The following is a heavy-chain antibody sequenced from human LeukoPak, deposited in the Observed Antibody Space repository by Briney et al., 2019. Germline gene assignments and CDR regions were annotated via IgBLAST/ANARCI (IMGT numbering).Heavy chain of an antibody. Sequence: GRSLRLSCAASGFTFDDYAMHWVRQAPGKGLEWVSGISWNSGSIGYADPVKGRFTISRDNAKNSLYLQMNSLRAEDTALYYCAKDRGPAAARRPFDYWGQGTLVTVSS. J-gene: IGHJ4*02. V-gene: IGHV3-9*01. CDR2: ISWNSGSI. CDR3: AKDRGPAAARRPFDY. D-gene: IGHD2-2*01. CDR1: GFTFDDYA.